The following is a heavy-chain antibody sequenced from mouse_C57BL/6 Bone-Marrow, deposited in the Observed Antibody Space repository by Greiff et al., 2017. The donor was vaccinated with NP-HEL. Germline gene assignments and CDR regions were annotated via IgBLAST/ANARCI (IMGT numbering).Heavy chain of an antibody. Sequence: EVQLQQSGPVLVKPGASVKMSCKASGYTFTDYYMNWVKQSHGKSLEWIGVINPYNGGTSYNQKFKGKATLTVDKSSSTAYMELNSLTSEDSAVYYCARGGVTTVKGDYWGQGTTLTVSS. D-gene: IGHD1-1*01. CDR1: GYTFTDYY. CDR2: INPYNGGT. V-gene: IGHV1-19*01. J-gene: IGHJ2*01. CDR3: ARGGVTTVKGDY.